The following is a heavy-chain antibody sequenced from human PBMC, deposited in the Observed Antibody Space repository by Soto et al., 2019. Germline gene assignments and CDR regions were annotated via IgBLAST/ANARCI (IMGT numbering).Heavy chain of an antibody. V-gene: IGHV3-30-3*01. CDR2: ISYDGTNK. Sequence: GGSLRLSCAASGFSFSISPMHWVRQAPGKGPEWVALISYDGTNKFYADSVKGRFTISRDNSKSALYLQVDSLRPEDAAVYYCARDPKTSGGQHWAFNYFDSWGQGTLVTVSS. J-gene: IGHJ4*02. CDR3: ARDPKTSGGQHWAFNYFDS. D-gene: IGHD7-27*01. CDR1: GFSFSISP.